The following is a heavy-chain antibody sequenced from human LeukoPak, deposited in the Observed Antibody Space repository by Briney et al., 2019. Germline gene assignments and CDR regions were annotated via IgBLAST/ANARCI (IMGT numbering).Heavy chain of an antibody. D-gene: IGHD3-22*01. CDR1: GFTVSSNY. CDR3: ARDRYYDSSGYGSAFDI. CDR2: IYSGGST. V-gene: IGHV3-53*01. Sequence: GGSLRLSCAASGFTVSSNYMSWVRQAPGKGLEWVSVIYSGGSTYYADSVEGRFTISRDNSKNTLYLQMNSLRAEDTAVYYCARDRYYDSSGYGSAFDIWGQGTMVTVSS. J-gene: IGHJ3*02.